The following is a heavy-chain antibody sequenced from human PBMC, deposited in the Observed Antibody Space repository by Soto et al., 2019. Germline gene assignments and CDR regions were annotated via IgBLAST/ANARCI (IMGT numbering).Heavy chain of an antibody. Sequence: PGESLTLSCAVSGFTFNSYAITWVRQAPGKGLEWVSHIGMSGGNTYYADSVKGRFTISRDSSKSTVYLQMDSLRAEDTAVYYCAKSAAAGSWPLGYWGQGTLVTVSS. V-gene: IGHV3-23*01. CDR2: IGMSGGNT. CDR3: AKSAAAGSWPLGY. D-gene: IGHD6-13*01. J-gene: IGHJ4*02. CDR1: GFTFNSYA.